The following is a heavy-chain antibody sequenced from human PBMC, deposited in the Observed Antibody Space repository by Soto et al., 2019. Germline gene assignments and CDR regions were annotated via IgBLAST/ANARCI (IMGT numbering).Heavy chain of an antibody. D-gene: IGHD1-26*01. CDR3: AKIGTYYYYGMDV. J-gene: IGHJ6*02. CDR2: ISGSGGST. CDR1: GFTFSSYA. Sequence: EVQLLESGGGLVQPGGSLRLSCAASGFTFSSYAMSWVRQAPGKGLEWASAISGSGGSTYYADSVKGRFTISRDNSKNTLYLQMNSLRAEDTAVYYCAKIGTYYYYGMDVWGQGTTVTVSS. V-gene: IGHV3-23*01.